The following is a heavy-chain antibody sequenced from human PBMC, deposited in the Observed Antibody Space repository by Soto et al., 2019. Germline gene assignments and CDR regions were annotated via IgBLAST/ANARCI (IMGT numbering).Heavy chain of an antibody. CDR2: TYYRSKWYN. CDR3: AGGGYSSGSAWFDP. CDR1: GDSVSSNSAA. V-gene: IGHV6-1*01. J-gene: IGHJ5*02. D-gene: IGHD6-25*01. Sequence: SQTLSLTCAISGDSVSSNSAAWNWIRQSPSRGLEWLGRTYYRSKWYNDYAVSVKSRITINPDTSKNQFSLQLNSVTPEDTALYYCAGGGYSSGSAWFDPWGQQTLVTVSS.